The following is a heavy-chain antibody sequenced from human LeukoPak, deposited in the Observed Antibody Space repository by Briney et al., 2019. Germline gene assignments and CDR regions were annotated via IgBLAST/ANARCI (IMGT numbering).Heavy chain of an antibody. V-gene: IGHV4-34*01. D-gene: IGHD7-27*01. CDR3: ARGGRRRRAGEYYFDY. CDR1: GGSFSGYY. Sequence: PSETLSLTCAVYGGSFSGYYWSWIRQPPGKGLEWIGEINHSGSTNYNPSLKSRVTISVDTSKNQFSLKLSSVTAADTAVYYCARGGRRRRAGEYYFDYWGQGTLVTVSS. CDR2: INHSGST. J-gene: IGHJ4*02.